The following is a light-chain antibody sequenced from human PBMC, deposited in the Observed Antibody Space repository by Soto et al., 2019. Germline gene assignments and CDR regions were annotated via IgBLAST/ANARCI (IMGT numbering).Light chain of an antibody. J-gene: IGLJ1*01. Sequence: QSALTQPASVSGSPGQSITISCTGTSSDVGGYNYVSWYQQHPGKAPKLMIYDVSNRTSGVSNRFSGSKSGNTASLTISGLQAEDEADYYCSSYTSSSTPVYVFGTGTKLTVL. CDR1: SSDVGGYNY. V-gene: IGLV2-14*01. CDR2: DVS. CDR3: SSYTSSSTPVYV.